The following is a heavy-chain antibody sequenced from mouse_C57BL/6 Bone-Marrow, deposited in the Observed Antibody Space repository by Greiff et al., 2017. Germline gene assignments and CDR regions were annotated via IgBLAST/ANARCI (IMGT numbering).Heavy chain of an antibody. Sequence: QVQLQQPGAELVKPGASVKLSCKASGYTFTSYWMQWVKQRPGQGLEWIGEIDPSDSYTNYNQKLKGKATLTVDTSSRTSYMQLSSLTSEDSAVYYCARGLYGAWGQGTLVTVSA. V-gene: IGHV1-50*01. D-gene: IGHD1-1*01. CDR2: IDPSDSYT. CDR1: GYTFTSYW. CDR3: ARGLYGA. J-gene: IGHJ3*01.